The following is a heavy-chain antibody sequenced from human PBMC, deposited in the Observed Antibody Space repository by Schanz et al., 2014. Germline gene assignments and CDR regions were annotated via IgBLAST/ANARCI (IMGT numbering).Heavy chain of an antibody. Sequence: QVQLVQSGAEVKKPGSSVKVSCKASGGTFSSYTISWVRQAPGQGLEWMGRIISILGIANYAQKFQGRVTNTADKSTSTAYMELSSLRSDDTAVYYCARGGGPEDVFDIWGQGTILTVSS. CDR2: IISILGIA. V-gene: IGHV1-69*02. D-gene: IGHD2-15*01. J-gene: IGHJ3*02. CDR3: ARGGGPEDVFDI. CDR1: GGTFSSYT.